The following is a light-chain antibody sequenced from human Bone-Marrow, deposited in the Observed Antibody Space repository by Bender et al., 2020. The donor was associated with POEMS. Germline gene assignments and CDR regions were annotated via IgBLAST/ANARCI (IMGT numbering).Light chain of an antibody. Sequence: QSVLTQPPSVSWAPGQRVTISCTGSSSNTGSGYDINWYQHLPGTAPKLLIYGYNNRPSGVPDRFSGSKSGTSASLAITGLQAEDEGDYYYQSYDNSLGGWVFGGGTKLTVL. CDR1: SSNTGSGYD. V-gene: IGLV1-40*01. CDR3: QSYDNSLGGWV. CDR2: GYN. J-gene: IGLJ3*02.